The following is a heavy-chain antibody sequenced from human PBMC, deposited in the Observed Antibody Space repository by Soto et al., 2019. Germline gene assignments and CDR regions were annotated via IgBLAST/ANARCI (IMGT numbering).Heavy chain of an antibody. V-gene: IGHV3-33*04. CDR3: ARDEVWGTTRCYFRY. Sequence: QVQLLESGGGVGQPGGSLRLSCEASGFTFSSYGMHWVRQAPGKGLEWVAVIWQDGTTEEYAESVKGRFTISRDNSKKMVFMDLNSLKVDDTAVYFCARDEVWGTTRCYFRYWGQGIRVTVSS. CDR1: GFTFSSYG. J-gene: IGHJ4*02. CDR2: IWQDGTTE. D-gene: IGHD3-16*01.